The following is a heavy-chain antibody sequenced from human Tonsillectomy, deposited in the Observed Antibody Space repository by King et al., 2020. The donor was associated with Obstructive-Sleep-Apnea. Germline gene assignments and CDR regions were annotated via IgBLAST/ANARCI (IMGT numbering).Heavy chain of an antibody. CDR2: INPGDSDT. Sequence: QLVQSGAEVKKPGESLKISCKGSGYTFLNYWIAWVRQMPGKGLEWMGIINPGDSDTRYSPSFQGQVTISADTSITTAYLQWSSLKASDTAMYYCARTAAATHYYYYYGLDVWGQGTTVTVSS. V-gene: IGHV5-51*01. J-gene: IGHJ6*02. CDR1: GYTFLNYW. D-gene: IGHD2-2*01. CDR3: ARTAAATHYYYYYGLDV.